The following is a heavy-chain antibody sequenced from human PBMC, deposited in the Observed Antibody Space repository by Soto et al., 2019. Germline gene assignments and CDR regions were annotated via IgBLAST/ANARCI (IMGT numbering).Heavy chain of an antibody. CDR1: GFTFDDYA. CDR2: ISWNSGSI. V-gene: IGHV3-9*01. CDR3: AKATSVILTGYYRQYYFDY. J-gene: IGHJ4*02. Sequence: EVQLVESGGGLVQPGRSLRLSCAASGFTFDDYAMHWVRQAPGKGLEWVSGISWNSGSIGYADSVKGRFTISRDNAKNSLYLQMNSLRAEDTALYYCAKATSVILTGYYRQYYFDYWGQGTLVTVSS. D-gene: IGHD3-9*01.